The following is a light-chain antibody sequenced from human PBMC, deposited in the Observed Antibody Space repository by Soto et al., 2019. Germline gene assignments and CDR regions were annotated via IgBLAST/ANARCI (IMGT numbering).Light chain of an antibody. CDR2: RTS. Sequence: EVVMTQSPATLSVSPGERATLSCRASQSISSNLAWYQQKPGQAPRLLMFRTSSRATGFPARFSGSGSGTEFTLTISGLQSEDFAVYYCQQYSIWRTFGQGTKVDIK. V-gene: IGKV3-15*01. CDR3: QQYSIWRT. CDR1: QSISSN. J-gene: IGKJ1*01.